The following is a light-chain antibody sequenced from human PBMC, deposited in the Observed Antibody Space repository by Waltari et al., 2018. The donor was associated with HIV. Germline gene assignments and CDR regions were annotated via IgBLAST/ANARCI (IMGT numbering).Light chain of an antibody. CDR3: SSYTSSNTLV. Sequence: QSALTQTASVSGSPGQSITISCTGTSSDVGGYDHVPWYQQHPGKAPKLVIYAVYNRPSGISHRFSGSKSGNTASLTISGLQAEDEADYFCSSYTSSNTLVFGGGTKVTVL. CDR2: AVY. J-gene: IGLJ2*01. V-gene: IGLV2-14*01. CDR1: SSDVGGYDH.